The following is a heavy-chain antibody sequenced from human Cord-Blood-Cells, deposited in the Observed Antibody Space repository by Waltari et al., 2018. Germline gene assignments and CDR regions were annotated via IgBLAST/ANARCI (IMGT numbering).Heavy chain of an antibody. V-gene: IGHV4-30-4*08. CDR2: IYYSGST. Sequence: QVQLQESGPGLVKPSQTLSLTCTVSGGPIRSGDYYWSWIRQPPGKGLEWIGYIYYSGSTYYNPSLKSRVTISVDTSKNQFSLKLSSVTTADTAVYYCARGNGYSSSWFDYWGQGTLVTVSS. CDR1: GGPIRSGDYY. CDR3: ARGNGYSSSWFDY. J-gene: IGHJ4*02. D-gene: IGHD6-13*01.